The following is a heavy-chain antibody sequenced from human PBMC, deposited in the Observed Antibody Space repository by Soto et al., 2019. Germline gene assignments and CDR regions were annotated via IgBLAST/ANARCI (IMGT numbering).Heavy chain of an antibody. J-gene: IGHJ4*01. D-gene: IGHD1-26*01. CDR2: VFHTGET. CDR1: GVSIRGHF. Sequence: SETLSLTCTVSGVSIRGHFWSWIRQPPGKGLEWIGYVFHTGETTYSPSLKSRVTISVDTSNNQFSLKVRSVTAADTAVYFCARGGGSFDYWGQEPWSPSPQ. CDR3: ARGGGSFDY. V-gene: IGHV4-59*11.